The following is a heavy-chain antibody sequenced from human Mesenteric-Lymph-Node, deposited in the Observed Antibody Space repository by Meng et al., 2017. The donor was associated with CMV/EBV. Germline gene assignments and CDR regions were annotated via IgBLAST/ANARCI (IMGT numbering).Heavy chain of an antibody. CDR3: ARLMYGTPFGFDF. CDR1: GYSFTNYW. Sequence: GGSLRLSCKGSGYSFTNYWIGWVRQMPGKGLEWMGIIYTGDSDSRYSPSFQGQVTISADKSISTAYLQWSSLKASDTAIYYCARLMYGTPFGFDFWGQGTLVTVSS. CDR2: IYTGDSDS. J-gene: IGHJ4*02. V-gene: IGHV5-51*01. D-gene: IGHD2-8*01.